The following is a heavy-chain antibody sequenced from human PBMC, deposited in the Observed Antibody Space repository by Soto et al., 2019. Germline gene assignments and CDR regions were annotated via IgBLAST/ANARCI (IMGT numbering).Heavy chain of an antibody. CDR1: GGIFRRHP. J-gene: IGHJ4*02. D-gene: IGHD3-22*01. CDR2: IVPQLGRV. CDR3: ARPRTYDYESSSYYGHQFDD. Sequence: QVQLVQSGAEVKKPGSSVKVSCKTSGGIFRRHPIDWVRQAPGQGLEWMGGIVPQLGRVIYPRDFQGRVTIYADELTNKSYLELRGLTSEDTAVYYCARPRTYDYESSSYYGHQFDDWGQGTLVTVSS. V-gene: IGHV1-69*01.